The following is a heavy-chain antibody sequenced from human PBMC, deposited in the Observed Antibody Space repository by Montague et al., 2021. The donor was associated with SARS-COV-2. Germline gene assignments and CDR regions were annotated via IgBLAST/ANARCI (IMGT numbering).Heavy chain of an antibody. CDR2: IYYSGST. J-gene: IGHJ5*02. V-gene: IGHV4-39*01. D-gene: IGHD2-8*01. CDR1: GGSISSSSYF. Sequence: SETLSLTCTVSGGSISSSSYFWGWIRQPPGKGLEWIGSIYYSGSTYYXPSRKSRVTISVDTSKNQFSLKLSSVTAADTAVYYCARQSHAEFVLVVYTRGGWFDPWGQGTLVTVSS. CDR3: ARQSHAEFVLVVYTRGGWFDP.